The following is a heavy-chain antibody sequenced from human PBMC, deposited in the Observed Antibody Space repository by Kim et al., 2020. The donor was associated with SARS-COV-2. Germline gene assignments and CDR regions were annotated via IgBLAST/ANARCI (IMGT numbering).Heavy chain of an antibody. V-gene: IGHV4-34*01. CDR1: GGSFSGYY. Sequence: SETLSLTCAVYGGSFSGYYWSWIRQPPGKGLEWIGEINHSGSTNYNPSLKSRVTISVDTSKNQFSLKLSSVTAADTAVYYCARDWNPRLVRGVISRGVHNYWYFDLWGRGTLVTVSS. CDR2: INHSGST. D-gene: IGHD3-10*01. J-gene: IGHJ2*01. CDR3: ARDWNPRLVRGVISRGVHNYWYFDL.